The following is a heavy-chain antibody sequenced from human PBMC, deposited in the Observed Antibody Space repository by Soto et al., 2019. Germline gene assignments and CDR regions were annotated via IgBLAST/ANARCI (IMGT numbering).Heavy chain of an antibody. CDR1: GFSLSTSGMC. V-gene: IGHV2-70*01. Sequence: SGPTLVNPTQTLTLTCTFSGFSLSTSGMCVSWIRQPPGKALEWLALIDWDDDEYYSTSLKTRLTISKDTSKNQVVLTMTNMDPVDTATYYCARTPGYSSRYDAFAIWGQGTMVTGSS. CDR2: IDWDDDE. CDR3: ARTPGYSSRYDAFAI. D-gene: IGHD6-13*01. J-gene: IGHJ3*02.